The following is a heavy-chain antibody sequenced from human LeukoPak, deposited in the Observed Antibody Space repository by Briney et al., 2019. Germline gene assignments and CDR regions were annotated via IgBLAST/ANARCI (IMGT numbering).Heavy chain of an antibody. CDR1: GFTFSSYW. CDR2: IKQDGSEK. Sequence: PGGSLRLSCAASGFTFSSYWMSWVRQAPGKGLEWVANIKQDGSEKYYVDSMKGRFTISRDNAKNSLSLQMNSLRAEDTAVYYCARDEDYVWGSYRYFDYWGQGTLVTVSS. V-gene: IGHV3-7*01. D-gene: IGHD3-16*02. J-gene: IGHJ4*02. CDR3: ARDEDYVWGSYRYFDY.